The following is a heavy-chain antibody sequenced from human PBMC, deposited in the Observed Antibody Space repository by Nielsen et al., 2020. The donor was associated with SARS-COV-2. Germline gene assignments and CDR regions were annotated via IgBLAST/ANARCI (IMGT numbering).Heavy chain of an antibody. CDR3: ARESSGYYIYYYGMDV. CDR1: GFTFSSYE. J-gene: IGHJ6*02. D-gene: IGHD3-22*01. V-gene: IGHV3-48*03. CDR2: ISSSGSTI. Sequence: GESLRLSCAASGFTFSSYEMNWVRQAPGKGLEWVSYISSSGSTIYYADSVKGRFTISRDNAKNSLYLQMNSLRAEDTAVYYCARESSGYYIYYYGMDVWGQGTTVTVSS.